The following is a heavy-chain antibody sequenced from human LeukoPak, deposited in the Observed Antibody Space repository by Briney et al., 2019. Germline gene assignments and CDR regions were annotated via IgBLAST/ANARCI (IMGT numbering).Heavy chain of an antibody. Sequence: PSETLSLTCTVSGGSISSGDYYWSWIRQPRGKGLEWIGYIYYSGSTYYNPSLKSRVTISVDTSKNQFSLKLSSVTAADTAVYYCARDTDPHCSSTSCYSYWGQGTLVTVSS. CDR1: GGSISSGDYY. V-gene: IGHV4-30-4*08. J-gene: IGHJ4*02. CDR3: ARDTDPHCSSTSCYSY. CDR2: IYYSGST. D-gene: IGHD2-2*01.